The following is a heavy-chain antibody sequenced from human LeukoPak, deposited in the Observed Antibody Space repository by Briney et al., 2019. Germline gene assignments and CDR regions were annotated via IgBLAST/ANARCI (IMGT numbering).Heavy chain of an antibody. CDR3: ARDGAPWTDTAMGT. D-gene: IGHD5-18*01. CDR1: GGSISSSSSYY. J-gene: IGHJ4*02. Sequence: SQTLSLTCTVSGGSISSSSSYYWSWIRQPAGKGLEWIGRTHTSGSTNYNPSLKSRVTISVDTSKNQFSLKLSSVTAADTAVYYCARDGAPWTDTAMGTWGQGTLVTVSS. CDR2: THTSGST. V-gene: IGHV4-61*02.